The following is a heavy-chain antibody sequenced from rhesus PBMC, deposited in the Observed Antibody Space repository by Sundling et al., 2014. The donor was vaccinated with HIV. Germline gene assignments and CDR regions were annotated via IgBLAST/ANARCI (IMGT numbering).Heavy chain of an antibody. CDR2: IRSKAYGGTA. CDR3: TRLYCSSTYCSSVYFDY. Sequence: EVQLVESGGGLVQPGGSLRLSCAASGFTFSNHYMYWVRQAPGKGLEWVGFIRSKAYGGTAEYAASVKGRFTISRDDSKSIAYLQMNSLKTEDTAVYYCTRLYCSSTYCSSVYFDYWGQGVLVTVSS. V-gene: IGHV3-184*01. CDR1: GFTFSNHY. D-gene: IGHD2-15*01. J-gene: IGHJ4*01.